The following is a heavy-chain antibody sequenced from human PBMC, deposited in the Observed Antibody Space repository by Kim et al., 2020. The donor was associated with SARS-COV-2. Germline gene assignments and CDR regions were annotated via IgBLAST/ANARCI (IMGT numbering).Heavy chain of an antibody. CDR2: TYYRSKWYN. D-gene: IGHD2-15*01. CDR3: ARSAAGRGSGLDV. CDR1: GDSVSNNNAV. Sequence: SQTLSLTCVISGDSVSNNNAVWTWIRQSPSRGLEWLGRTYYRSKWYNDYAVSVKSRITISPDTSQNHFSLQLNSMTPEDTAVYYCARSAAGRGSGLDVWGQGTTVSVSS. J-gene: IGHJ6*02. V-gene: IGHV6-1*01.